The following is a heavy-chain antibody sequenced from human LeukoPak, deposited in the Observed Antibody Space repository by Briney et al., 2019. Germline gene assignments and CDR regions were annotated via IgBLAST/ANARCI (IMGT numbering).Heavy chain of an antibody. CDR3: AREAIVVVPAAIALPGAFDI. CDR1: GGSISSGGYY. CDR2: IYYSGST. Sequence: PSETLSLTRTVSGGSISSGGYYWSWIRQHPGKGLEWIGYIYYSGSTYYNPSLKSRVTISVDTSKNQFSLKLSSVTAADTAVYYCAREAIVVVPAAIALPGAFDIWGQGTMVTVSS. V-gene: IGHV4-31*03. J-gene: IGHJ3*02. D-gene: IGHD2-2*02.